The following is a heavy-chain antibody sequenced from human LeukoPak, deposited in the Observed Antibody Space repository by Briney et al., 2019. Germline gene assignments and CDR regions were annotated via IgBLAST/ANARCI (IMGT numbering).Heavy chain of an antibody. V-gene: IGHV3-33*01. Sequence: GGSLRLSCAASGFTFRNYGMHWVRQAPGKGLEWVALVWYEGDIKWYADSVKGRFTISRDNSKNTLYLLMNSLRAEDTAVYYCARERTRDDFDVWGQGTMVTVSS. CDR3: ARERTRDDFDV. CDR2: VWYEGDIK. J-gene: IGHJ3*01. CDR1: GFTFRNYG.